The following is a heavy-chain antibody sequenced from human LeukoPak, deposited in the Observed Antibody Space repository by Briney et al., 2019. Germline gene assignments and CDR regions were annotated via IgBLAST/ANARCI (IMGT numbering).Heavy chain of an antibody. CDR3: ARHLPCSGGSCHDAFDI. J-gene: IGHJ3*02. CDR2: ISSSSSYI. D-gene: IGHD2-15*01. Sequence: KPGGSVRLSCAASGFTFSSYSMNWVRQAPGKGLEWVSSISSSSSYIYYADSVKGRFTISRDNAKNSLYLQMNSLRGDVIAVYYCARHLPCSGGSCHDAFDIWRRGTMVTVSS. CDR1: GFTFSSYS. V-gene: IGHV3-21*03.